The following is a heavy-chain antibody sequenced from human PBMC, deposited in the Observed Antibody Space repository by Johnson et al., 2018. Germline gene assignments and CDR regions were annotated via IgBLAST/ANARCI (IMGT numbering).Heavy chain of an antibody. J-gene: IGHJ1*01. CDR1: GFTFSRHG. CDR2: IWYDGRNE. D-gene: IGHD2-15*01. V-gene: IGHV3-33*06. Sequence: QVQLQESGGGVVQPGRSLRLSCVASGFTFSRHGMHWIRQAPGKGLEWVAVIWYDGRNEYYADSVKGRFTISRDNSKTTLYLEMNSLRVEDTAVYYCAKDDRPTLRPAAYFQHWGQGTLVTVSS. CDR3: AKDDRPTLRPAAYFQH.